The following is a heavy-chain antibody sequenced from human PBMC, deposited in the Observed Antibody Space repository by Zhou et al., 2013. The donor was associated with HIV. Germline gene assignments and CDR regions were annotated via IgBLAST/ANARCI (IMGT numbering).Heavy chain of an antibody. CDR1: GGTFSSYA. Sequence: QVQLVQSGAEVKKPGSSVKVSCKASGGTFSSYAISWVRQAPGQGLEWMGRIIPIFGTANYAQKFQGRVTITADESTSTAYMELSSLRSEDTAVYYCAVTYYYGSGSYHPNYYYYGMDVWGQGTTVTVSS. J-gene: IGHJ6*02. D-gene: IGHD3-10*01. CDR3: AVTYYYGSGSYHPNYYYYGMDV. V-gene: IGHV1-69*13. CDR2: IIPIFGTA.